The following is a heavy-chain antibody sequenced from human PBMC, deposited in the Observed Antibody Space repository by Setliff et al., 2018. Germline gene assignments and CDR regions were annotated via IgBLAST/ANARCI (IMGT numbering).Heavy chain of an antibody. CDR1: GYTFTNYY. Sequence: ASVNVSCKASGYTFTNYYMHWVRQAPGKGLEWMGIIKPRGGSTHYAQKFQGRVTITRDTSTSTVYMELSSLRSEDTAVYYCERESGGDYNFNFDYWGQGTLVTVSS. CDR3: ERESGGDYNFNFDY. CDR2: IKPRGGST. V-gene: IGHV1-46*01. J-gene: IGHJ4*02. D-gene: IGHD3-3*01.